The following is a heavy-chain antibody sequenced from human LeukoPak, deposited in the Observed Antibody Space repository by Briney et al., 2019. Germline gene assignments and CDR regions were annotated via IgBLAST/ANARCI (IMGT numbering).Heavy chain of an antibody. V-gene: IGHV3-21*01. CDR1: GFTFSSYS. J-gene: IGHJ4*02. Sequence: GGSLRLSCAASGFTFSSYSMNWVRQAPGKGLEWVSSISSSSSYIYYAGSVKGRFTISRDNAKNSLYLQMNSLRAEDTAVYYCARDIPTYSSSWPIDYRGQGTLVTVSS. D-gene: IGHD6-13*01. CDR3: ARDIPTYSSSWPIDY. CDR2: ISSSSSYI.